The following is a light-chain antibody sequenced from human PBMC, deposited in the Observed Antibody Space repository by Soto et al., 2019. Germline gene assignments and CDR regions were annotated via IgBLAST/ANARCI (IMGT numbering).Light chain of an antibody. CDR3: HQRSNWGHT. CDR1: QSVSSY. CDR2: DAS. J-gene: IGKJ4*01. Sequence: EIVLTQTPATLSLSPGERATLSCRASQSVSSYLAWYQQKPGQAPRLLIYDASNRATGIPARFSGSGSGTDFTLTISSLEPEDFAVYYCHQRSNWGHTFGGGTKVEIK. V-gene: IGKV3-11*01.